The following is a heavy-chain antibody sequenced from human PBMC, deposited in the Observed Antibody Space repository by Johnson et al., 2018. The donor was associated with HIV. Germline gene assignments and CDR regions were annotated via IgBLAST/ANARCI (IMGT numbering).Heavy chain of an antibody. CDR1: GFTFSSYW. Sequence: VESGGGLVQPGGSLRLSCAASGFTFSSYWMSWVRQAPGKGLEWVANIKQGGSEKYFVDSLKGRFIISRDNAKNSLYLQMNSLRAEDTAVYYCARGMTTVTNHDAFDIWGQGTMVTVSS. D-gene: IGHD4-17*01. CDR3: ARGMTTVTNHDAFDI. CDR2: IKQGGSEK. J-gene: IGHJ3*02. V-gene: IGHV3-7*02.